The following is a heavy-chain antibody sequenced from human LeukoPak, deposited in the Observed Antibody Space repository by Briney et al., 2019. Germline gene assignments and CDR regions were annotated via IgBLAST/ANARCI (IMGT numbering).Heavy chain of an antibody. Sequence: GGSLRLSCAASGFLFSTHAMSWVRQAPGKGLEWVSAISGSGGSTYYADSVKGRFTISRDNSKNTLYLQMNSLRAEDTAVYYCAKDRGHIPNWGQGTLVIVSS. J-gene: IGHJ4*02. CDR3: AKDRGHIPN. V-gene: IGHV3-23*01. D-gene: IGHD2-2*02. CDR1: GFLFSTHA. CDR2: ISGSGGST.